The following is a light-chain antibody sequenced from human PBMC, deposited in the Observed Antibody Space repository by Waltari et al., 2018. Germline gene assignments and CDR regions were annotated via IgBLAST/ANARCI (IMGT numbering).Light chain of an antibody. V-gene: IGLV3-21*04. J-gene: IGLJ2*01. CDR1: DIGSQT. CDR3: QVWDSSNDHPVV. Sequence: SYVLTQPPSVSVAPGKTARVICGGNDIGSQTVHWYQQKPGQAPVVVISYDSDRPSGIPERFAGSNSGDTATLTIRMVEAGDEADYYCQVWDSSNDHPVVFGGGTKLTVL. CDR2: YDS.